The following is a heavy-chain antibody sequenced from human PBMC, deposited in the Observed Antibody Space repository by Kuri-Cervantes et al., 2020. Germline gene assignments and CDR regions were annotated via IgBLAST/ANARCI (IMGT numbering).Heavy chain of an antibody. V-gene: IGHV1-8*01. CDR2: MNPNSGNT. CDR3: ARVPAAKVWTVGDYYGMDV. J-gene: IGHJ6*02. D-gene: IGHD2-2*01. Sequence: ASVKVSCKASGYTFTSYDINWVRQATGQGLEWMGWMNPNSGNTGYAQKFQGRVTMTRNTSISTAYMELSSLGSEDTAVYYCARVPAAKVWTVGDYYGMDVWGQGTTVTVSS. CDR1: GYTFTSYD.